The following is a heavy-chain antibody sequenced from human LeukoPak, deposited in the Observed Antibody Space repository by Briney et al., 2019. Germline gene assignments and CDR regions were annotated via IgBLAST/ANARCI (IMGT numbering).Heavy chain of an antibody. V-gene: IGHV3-11*01. Sequence: PGGSLRLSCAASGFTFSDYYMSWIRQAPGKGLEWVSYISSSGSTIYYADSVKGRFTISRDNAKNSLYLQMNSLRAEDTAVYYCARVWREREIDAFDTWGQGTMVTVSS. CDR2: ISSSGSTI. CDR3: ARVWREREIDAFDT. D-gene: IGHD3-3*01. J-gene: IGHJ3*02. CDR1: GFTFSDYY.